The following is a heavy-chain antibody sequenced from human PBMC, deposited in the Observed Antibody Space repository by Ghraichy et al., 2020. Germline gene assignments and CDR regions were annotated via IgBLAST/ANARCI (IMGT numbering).Heavy chain of an antibody. CDR3: AIRYFDWLFQYFDY. Sequence: SETLSLTCTVSGGSISSSSYYWGWIRQPPGKGLEWIGSIYYSGSTYYNPSLKSRVTISVDTSKNQFSLKLSSVTAADTAVYYCAIRYFDWLFQYFDYWGQGTLVTVSS. V-gene: IGHV4-39*07. CDR1: GGSISSSSYY. J-gene: IGHJ4*02. D-gene: IGHD3-9*01. CDR2: IYYSGST.